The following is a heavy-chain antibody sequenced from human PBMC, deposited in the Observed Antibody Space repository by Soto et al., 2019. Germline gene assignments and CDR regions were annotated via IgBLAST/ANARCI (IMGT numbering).Heavy chain of an antibody. CDR3: ARDLGYCTNGVCYRDGMDV. D-gene: IGHD2-8*01. CDR1: GFTFSSYA. J-gene: IGHJ6*02. CDR2: ISYDGSNK. V-gene: IGHV3-30-3*01. Sequence: GGSLRLSCAASGFTFSSYAMHWVRQAPGKGLEWVAVISYDGSNKYYADSVKGRFTISRDNSKNTLYLQMNSLRAEDTAVYYCARDLGYCTNGVCYRDGMDVWGQGTTVTVSS.